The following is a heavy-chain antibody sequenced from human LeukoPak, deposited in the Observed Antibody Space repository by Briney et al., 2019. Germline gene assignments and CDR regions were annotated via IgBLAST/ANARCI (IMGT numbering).Heavy chain of an antibody. CDR1: GFTFSRSW. CDR3: ARASGPFDY. Sequence: PGGSLRLPCVDSGFTFSRSWMTWVRQAPGKGLEWVANIKEDGSAQNYVDSVKGRFIISRDNSKNTLYLQMNSLRAEDTAVYSCARASGPFDYWGQGTLVTVSS. CDR2: IKEDGSAQ. V-gene: IGHV3-7*02. D-gene: IGHD3-10*01. J-gene: IGHJ4*02.